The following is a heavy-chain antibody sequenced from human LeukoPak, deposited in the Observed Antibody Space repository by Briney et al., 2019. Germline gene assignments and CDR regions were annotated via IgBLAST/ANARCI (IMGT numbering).Heavy chain of an antibody. CDR2: IKPDGNEK. CDR1: GFTFSSYW. CDR3: ARGHSSGWHWYFDL. J-gene: IGHJ2*01. V-gene: IGHV3-7*03. Sequence: GGSLRLSCAASGFTFSSYWMSWVRQAPGKGLEWVANIKPDGNEKYYVDSVKGRFTISRDNAKNSLYLQMNSLRAEDTAVYYCARGHSSGWHWYFDLWGRGTLVTVSS. D-gene: IGHD6-19*01.